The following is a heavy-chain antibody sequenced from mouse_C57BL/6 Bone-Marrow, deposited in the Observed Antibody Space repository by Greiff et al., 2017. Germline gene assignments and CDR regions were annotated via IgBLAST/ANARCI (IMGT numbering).Heavy chain of an antibody. J-gene: IGHJ2*01. CDR3: ARGLFDY. CDR1: GYTFTSYW. CDR2: IDPSDSYT. Sequence: QVQLQQPGAELVMPGASVKLSCKASGYTFTSYWMHWVKQRPGQGLEWIGEIDPSDSYTNSNQKFKGKSTLTVDKSSSTAYMQLSSLTSEDSAVYYCARGLFDYWGQGTTRTVSS. V-gene: IGHV1-69*01.